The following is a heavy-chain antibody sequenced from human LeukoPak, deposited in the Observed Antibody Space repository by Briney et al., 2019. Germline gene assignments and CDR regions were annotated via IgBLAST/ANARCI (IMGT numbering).Heavy chain of an antibody. CDR2: IESDGTST. J-gene: IGHJ4*02. CDR1: GFTFTTSW. D-gene: IGHD2-15*01. Sequence: GGSLRLSCAASGFTFTTSWMHWFRQAPGKGLVWVSRIESDGTSTTYADSVKGRFTISRDNAKNTLYLQMNSLRAEDTAVYYCSRASLGSQPDYWGQGTLVTVSS. V-gene: IGHV3-74*01. CDR3: SRASLGSQPDY.